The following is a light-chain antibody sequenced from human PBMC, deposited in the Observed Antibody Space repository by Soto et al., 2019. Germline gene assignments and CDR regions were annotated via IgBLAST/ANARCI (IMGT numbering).Light chain of an antibody. CDR3: QQRSNWPLT. V-gene: IGKV3-11*01. J-gene: IGKJ4*01. CDR2: DAS. CDR1: QSVSSY. Sequence: EIVLTQSPATLSLSPGERATLSCRARQSVSSYLAWYQQKPGQAPRLLIYDASNRATGIPARFSGSGSGTDFTLTIRRLVPEDFAVYYCQQRSNWPLTFGGGTKVAIK.